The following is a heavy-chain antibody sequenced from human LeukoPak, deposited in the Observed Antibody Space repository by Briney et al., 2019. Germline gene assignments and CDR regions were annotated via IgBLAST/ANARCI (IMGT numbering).Heavy chain of an antibody. J-gene: IGHJ4*02. CDR2: IKQDGSEK. V-gene: IGHV3-7*01. CDR3: ARVGIDFWSGYYLDY. D-gene: IGHD3-3*01. CDR1: GFTFSSYW. Sequence: GGSLRLSSAASGFTFSSYWMSWVRQAPGKGLEWVANIKQDGSEKYYVDSVKGRFTISRDNAKNSLYLQMSSLRAEDTAVYYCARVGIDFWSGYYLDYWGQGTLVTVSS.